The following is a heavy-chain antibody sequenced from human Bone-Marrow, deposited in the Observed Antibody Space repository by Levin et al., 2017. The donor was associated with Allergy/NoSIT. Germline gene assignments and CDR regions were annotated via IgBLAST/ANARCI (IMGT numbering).Heavy chain of an antibody. Sequence: PGGSLRLSCTASGFTFGDYAMSWFRQAPGKGLEWVGFIRSKAYGGTTEYAASVKGRFTISRDDSKSIAYLQMNSLKTEDTAVYYCTRDGGYSSSWHPPAEDDYWGQGTLVTVSS. CDR3: TRDGGYSSSWHPPAEDDY. CDR1: GFTFGDYA. CDR2: IRSKAYGGTT. J-gene: IGHJ4*02. D-gene: IGHD6-13*01. V-gene: IGHV3-49*03.